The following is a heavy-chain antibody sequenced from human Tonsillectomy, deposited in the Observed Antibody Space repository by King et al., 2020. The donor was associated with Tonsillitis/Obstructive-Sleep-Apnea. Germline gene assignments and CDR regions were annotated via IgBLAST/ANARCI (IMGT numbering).Heavy chain of an antibody. D-gene: IGHD6-13*01. V-gene: IGHV4-59*08. J-gene: IGHJ5*02. CDR3: ARLSIDRSRFGDWFDP. CDR2: IYYSGTT. Sequence: QLQESGPGLVKPSETLSLTCTVSGGSISSYYWSWIRQPPGKGLEWIGYIYYSGTTNYNPTLKSRVTTSLDTTNNQSSLKLSSVTAADTGVYYCARLSIDRSRFGDWFDPWGQGTLVTVSS. CDR1: GGSISSYY.